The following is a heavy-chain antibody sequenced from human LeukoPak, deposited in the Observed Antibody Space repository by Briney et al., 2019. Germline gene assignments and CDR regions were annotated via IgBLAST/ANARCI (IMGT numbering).Heavy chain of an antibody. D-gene: IGHD3/OR15-3a*01. J-gene: IGHJ4*02. V-gene: IGHV3-74*01. CDR2: INGDGSTT. Sequence: GSLRLFCAASGFTFSSYWMHWVRQAPGKGLVWVSRINGDGSTTTYADSVKGRFTISRDNAKNTMYLQMNSLRAEDTAVYYCARDLSWTSDYWGQGTLVTVSS. CDR3: ARDLSWTSDY. CDR1: GFTFSSYW.